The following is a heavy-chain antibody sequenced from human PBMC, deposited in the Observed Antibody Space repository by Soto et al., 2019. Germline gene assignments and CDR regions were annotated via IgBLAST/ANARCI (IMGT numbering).Heavy chain of an antibody. D-gene: IGHD6-13*01. J-gene: IGHJ4*02. V-gene: IGHV3-23*01. Sequence: HPGGSLRLSCVASGFTFSRHGLSWVRQAPGKGLEWVSTINPSGDSTFYADSVKGRFTISRDNSKNTVYLQMNSLSVGDTAVYLCAKVDVSTAGSFDYWGQGALVTVS. CDR2: INPSGDST. CDR1: GFTFSRHG. CDR3: AKVDVSTAGSFDY.